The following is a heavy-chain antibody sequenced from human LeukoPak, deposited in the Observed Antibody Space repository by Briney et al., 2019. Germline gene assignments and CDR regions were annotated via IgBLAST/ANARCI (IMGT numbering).Heavy chain of an antibody. CDR2: IYYSGNT. CDR1: GVTITSGGHY. J-gene: IGHJ4*02. CDR3: ARDLNGLFDY. D-gene: IGHD2-8*01. V-gene: IGHV4-31*03. Sequence: SETLSLICTVSGVTITSGGHYWSWIRQHPGKGLEWIGYIYYSGNTYYTPSLKSRLTISLDTSKNQFSLKLSSVTAADTAVYFCARDLNGLFDYWGQGTLVTVSS.